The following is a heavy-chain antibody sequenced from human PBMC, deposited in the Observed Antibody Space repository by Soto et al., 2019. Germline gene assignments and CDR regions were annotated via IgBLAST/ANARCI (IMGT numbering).Heavy chain of an antibody. D-gene: IGHD2-15*01. CDR3: ARSDGGVVAATGTYYYYYGMDV. Sequence: QVQLVQSGAEVKKPGSSVKDSCKASGGTFSSYAISWVRQAPGQGLEWMGGIIPIFGTANYAQKFQGRVTITADESTSTAYMELSSLRSEDTAVYYCARSDGGVVAATGTYYYYYGMDVWGQGTTVTVSS. CDR1: GGTFSSYA. J-gene: IGHJ6*02. V-gene: IGHV1-69*01. CDR2: IIPIFGTA.